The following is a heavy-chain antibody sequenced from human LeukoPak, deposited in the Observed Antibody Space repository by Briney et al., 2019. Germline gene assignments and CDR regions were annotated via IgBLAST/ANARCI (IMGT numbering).Heavy chain of an antibody. J-gene: IGHJ4*02. V-gene: IGHV3-11*01. D-gene: IGHD2-2*01. Sequence: GGSLRLSCAASGFTFSDYYMSWIRQAPGKGLEWVSYITSSGTNIYYADSVKGRFTISRDNSKNTLYLQMNSLRAEDTAVYYCAKESPGYCSSTSCPTSPDYWGQGTLVTVSS. CDR3: AKESPGYCSSTSCPTSPDY. CDR1: GFTFSDYY. CDR2: ITSSGTNI.